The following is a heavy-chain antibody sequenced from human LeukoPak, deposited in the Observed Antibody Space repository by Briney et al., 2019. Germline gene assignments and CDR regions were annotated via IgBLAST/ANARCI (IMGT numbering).Heavy chain of an antibody. J-gene: IGHJ6*02. CDR1: GGSFSGYY. V-gene: IGHV4-34*01. Sequence: SETLSLTCAVYGGSFSGYYWSWIRQPPGKGLEWIGEINHSGSTNYNPSLKSRVTISVDTSKNQFSLKLSSVTAADTAVCYCARGSNVLLLFGTAGDVWGQGTTVTVSS. CDR3: ARGSNVLLLFGTAGDV. CDR2: INHSGST. D-gene: IGHD3-10*01.